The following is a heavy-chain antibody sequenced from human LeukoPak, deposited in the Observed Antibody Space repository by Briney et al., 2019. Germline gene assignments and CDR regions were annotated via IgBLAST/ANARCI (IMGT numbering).Heavy chain of an antibody. J-gene: IGHJ5*02. CDR2: IYYSGST. CDR1: GGSVSSGSYY. V-gene: IGHV4-61*01. Sequence: PSETLSLTCTVSGGSVSSGSYYWSWIRQPPGKGLEWIGYIYYSGSTNYNPSLKSRVTISVDTSKNQFSLKLSSVTAADTAVYYCARGMRVVAAWPPFYWFDPWGQGTLVTVSS. CDR3: ARGMRVVAAWPPFYWFDP. D-gene: IGHD2-15*01.